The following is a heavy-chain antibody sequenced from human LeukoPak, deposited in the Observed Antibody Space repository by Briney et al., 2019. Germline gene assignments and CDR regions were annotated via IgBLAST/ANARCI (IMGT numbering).Heavy chain of an antibody. V-gene: IGHV3-21*01. J-gene: IGHJ4*02. CDR3: ARRAGAYSHPYDY. CDR2: ISSSSSYI. CDR1: GFTFSSYS. D-gene: IGHD4/OR15-4a*01. Sequence: PGGSLRLSCAASGFTFSSYSMNWVRQAPGKGLEWVSSISSSSSYIYYADSVKGRFTISRDKAKNSLYLQMNSLRAEDTAVYYCARRAGAYSHPYDYWGQGTLVTVSS.